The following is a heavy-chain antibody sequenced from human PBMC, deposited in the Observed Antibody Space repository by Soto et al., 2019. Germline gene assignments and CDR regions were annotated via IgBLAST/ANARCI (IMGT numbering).Heavy chain of an antibody. CDR2: IGSGGGDT. J-gene: IGHJ4*02. D-gene: IGHD3-22*01. CDR1: GFPFNIFA. CDR3: AKSRYSDSSGDFYDY. V-gene: IGHV3-23*01. Sequence: PGGSLRLSCAASGFPFNIFAMSWVRQAPGKGLEWVSGIGSGGGDTYYADSVKGRFTISRDDSRNTLFLQMNSLRAEDTAVYYCAKSRYSDSSGDFYDYWGQGTLVTVSS.